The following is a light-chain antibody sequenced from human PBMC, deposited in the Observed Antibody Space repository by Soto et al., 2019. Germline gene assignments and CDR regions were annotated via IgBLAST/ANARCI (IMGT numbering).Light chain of an antibody. CDR1: QSVTNS. J-gene: IGKJ4*01. CDR2: DAS. V-gene: IGKV3-11*01. Sequence: EIVLTQSPATLSLSPGERATLSCRASQSVTNSLAWYQQKPGQAPRLLVYDASNRDTGIPTRFSGSGSGTDFTLTISNLEPEDFAVYYCQQHISWPLTFGGGTKVDIK. CDR3: QQHISWPLT.